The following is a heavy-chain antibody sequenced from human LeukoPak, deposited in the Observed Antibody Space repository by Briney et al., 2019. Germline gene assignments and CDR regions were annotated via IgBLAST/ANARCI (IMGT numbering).Heavy chain of an antibody. CDR1: GFTFSSYA. V-gene: IGHV3-30*15. CDR2: ISYDGRDK. Sequence: GRSLRLSCAASGFTFSSYAMHWVRQAPGKGLEWVAVISYDGRDKYYPDSVRGRFTISRDNSKNTLYLQMSSLRAEDTALYYCARDYYDSSGYGKHFDPWGQGTLVTVSS. J-gene: IGHJ5*02. CDR3: ARDYYDSSGYGKHFDP. D-gene: IGHD3-22*01.